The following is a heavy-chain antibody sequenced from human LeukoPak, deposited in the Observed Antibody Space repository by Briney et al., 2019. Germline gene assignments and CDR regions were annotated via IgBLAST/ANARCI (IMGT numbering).Heavy chain of an antibody. J-gene: IGHJ6*02. CDR1: GGSISSSSYY. V-gene: IGHV4-39*07. CDR2: IYYSGST. Sequence: SETLSLTCTVSGGSISSSSYYWGWIRQPPGKGLEWIGSIYYSGSTYYNPSLKSRVAISVDTSRNQLSLKLRSVTAADTAIYYCARADESLVYGMDVWGPGTTVIVSS. CDR3: ARADESLVYGMDV.